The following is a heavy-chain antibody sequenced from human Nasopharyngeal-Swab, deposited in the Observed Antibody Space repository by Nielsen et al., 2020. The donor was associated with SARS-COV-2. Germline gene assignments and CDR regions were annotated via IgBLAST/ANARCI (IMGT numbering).Heavy chain of an antibody. V-gene: IGHV3-9*01. D-gene: IGHD6-13*01. CDR3: AKVSNIAAATDAFDI. Sequence: SLKISCAASGFTLDDYAMHWVRQAPGKGLEWVSGISWNSGSIGYADSVKGRFTISRDNAKNSLYLQMNSLRAEDTALYYCAKVSNIAAATDAFDIWGQGTMVTVSS. CDR1: GFTLDDYA. J-gene: IGHJ3*02. CDR2: ISWNSGSI.